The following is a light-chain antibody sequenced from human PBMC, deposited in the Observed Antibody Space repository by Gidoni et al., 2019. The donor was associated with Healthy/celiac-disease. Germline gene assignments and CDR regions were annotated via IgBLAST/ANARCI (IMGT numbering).Light chain of an antibody. CDR2: AAS. Sequence: AIRMTQSPSSLSASTGDRVTITCRASQGISSYLAWYQQKPGKAPKLLIYAASTLQSGVPSRFSGSGSGTDFTLTISCLQSEDFATYYCQQYYSYPQFXXXTKVEIK. V-gene: IGKV1-8*01. CDR1: QGISSY. J-gene: IGKJ1*01. CDR3: QQYYSYPQ.